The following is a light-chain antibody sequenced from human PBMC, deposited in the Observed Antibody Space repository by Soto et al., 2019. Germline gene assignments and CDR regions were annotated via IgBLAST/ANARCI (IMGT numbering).Light chain of an antibody. CDR3: QSYDSSLPASV. J-gene: IGLJ1*01. CDR2: GNT. Sequence: QSVLTQPPSVSGAPGQRVTISCTGSSSNIGAGYDVHWYQQLPGTAPKLLIYGNTNRPSGVPDRFSGSKSGSSASLAITGLQAEDEADYSSQSYDSSLPASVFGTGTKVNVL. CDR1: SSNIGAGYD. V-gene: IGLV1-40*01.